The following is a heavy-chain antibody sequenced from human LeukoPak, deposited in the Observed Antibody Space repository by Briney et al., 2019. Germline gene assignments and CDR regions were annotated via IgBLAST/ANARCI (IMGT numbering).Heavy chain of an antibody. CDR3: ARDDIVVVPAATPPYYYYYMDV. CDR2: IIPMFGTR. Sequence: ASVKVSCKASGGTFSSYSLSWVRQAPGQGLEWMGGIIPMFGTRNYAQKFQGRVTITADESTSTVYMELSSLRSEDTAVYYCARDDIVVVPAATPPYYYYYMDVWGKGTTVTVSS. D-gene: IGHD2-2*01. CDR1: GGTFSSYS. J-gene: IGHJ6*03. V-gene: IGHV1-69*01.